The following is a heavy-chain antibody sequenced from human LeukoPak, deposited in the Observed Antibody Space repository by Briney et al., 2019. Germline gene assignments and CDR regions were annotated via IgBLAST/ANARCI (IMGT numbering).Heavy chain of an antibody. J-gene: IGHJ5*02. CDR2: IKQDGSEK. CDR1: GFTFSSYW. CDR3: AGSLWFGELARFDP. V-gene: IGHV3-7*03. D-gene: IGHD3-10*01. Sequence: GGSLRLSCAASGFTFSSYWMSWVRQAPGKGLEWVANIKQDGSEKYYVDSVKGRFTISRDNAKNSLYLQMNSLRAEDTAVYYCAGSLWFGELARFDPWSQGTLVTVSS.